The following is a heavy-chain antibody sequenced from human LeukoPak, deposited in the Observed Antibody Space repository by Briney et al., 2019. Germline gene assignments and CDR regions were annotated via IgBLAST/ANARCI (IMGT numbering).Heavy chain of an antibody. CDR3: ARDRLYCGGGSCYSYYYYGMDV. J-gene: IGHJ6*02. D-gene: IGHD2-15*01. CDR1: GGSISSYY. Sequence: SETLSLTCTVSGGSISSYYWSWIRQPPGKGLEWIGYIYYSGSTNYNPSLKSRVTISVDTSKNQFSLKLSSVTAADTAVYYCARDRLYCGGGSCYSYYYYGMDVWGQGTTVTVSS. CDR2: IYYSGST. V-gene: IGHV4-59*01.